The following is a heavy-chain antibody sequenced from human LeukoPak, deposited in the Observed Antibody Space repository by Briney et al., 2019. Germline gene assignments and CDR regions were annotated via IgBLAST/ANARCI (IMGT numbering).Heavy chain of an antibody. V-gene: IGHV4-39*01. D-gene: IGHD3-10*01. CDR2: INHSGYT. CDR3: ARSSMFRGVTVDY. CDR1: GGSINSSSYY. Sequence: SETLSLTCTVSGGSINSSSYYWGWIRQPPGKALEWIGSINHSGYTYYNPSLKSRVTISVDTSKNQFSLKLRSVTAADTAVYYCARSSMFRGVTVDYWGQGTLVTVSS. J-gene: IGHJ4*02.